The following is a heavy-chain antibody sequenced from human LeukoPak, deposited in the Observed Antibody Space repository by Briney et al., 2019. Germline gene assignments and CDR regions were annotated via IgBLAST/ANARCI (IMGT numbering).Heavy chain of an antibody. CDR2: IFYTGST. V-gene: IGHV4-59*08. Sequence: SETLSLTCTVSGGSFSSYYWSWIRQPPGKGLEWIGNIFYTGSTNYTPSLKSRVTISVDTSKNQFSLKLSSVTAADTAVYYCAMHLQTDAFDIWGQGTMVTVSS. CDR1: GGSFSSYY. CDR3: AMHLQTDAFDI. J-gene: IGHJ3*02.